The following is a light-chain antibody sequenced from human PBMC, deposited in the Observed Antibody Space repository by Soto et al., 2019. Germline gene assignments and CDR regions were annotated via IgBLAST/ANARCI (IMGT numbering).Light chain of an antibody. V-gene: IGKV3-11*01. J-gene: IGKJ4*01. CDR1: QSVSSY. Sequence: EIVLTQSPATLSLSPGNRATLSCRASQSVSSYLAWYQQKPGQAPRLLIYDASNRATGIPARISGSGSGTDFTLTITSLEPEDFAVYYCQQRSNWPSTFGGGTKVEIK. CDR2: DAS. CDR3: QQRSNWPST.